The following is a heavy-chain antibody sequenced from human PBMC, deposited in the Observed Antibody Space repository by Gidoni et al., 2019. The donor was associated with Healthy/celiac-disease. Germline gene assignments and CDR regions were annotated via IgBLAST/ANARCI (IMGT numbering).Heavy chain of an antibody. V-gene: IGHV3-15*01. CDR1: GFTFSNAW. CDR2: IKSKTDGGTT. D-gene: IGHD3-10*01. Sequence: EVQLVESGGGLVKPGGSLRLSCAASGFTFSNAWMSWVRQAPGKGREWVGRIKSKTDGGTTDYAAPVKGRFTISRDDSKNTLYLQMNSLKTEDTAVYYCTINYYGSGNWYFDLWGRGTLVTVSS. CDR3: TINYYGSGNWYFDL. J-gene: IGHJ2*01.